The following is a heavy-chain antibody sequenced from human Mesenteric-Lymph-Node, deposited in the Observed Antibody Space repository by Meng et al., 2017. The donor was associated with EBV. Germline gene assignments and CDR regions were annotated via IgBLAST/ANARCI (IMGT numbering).Heavy chain of an antibody. CDR1: GYTFTDYG. D-gene: IGHD3-10*01. V-gene: IGHV1-18*01. Sequence: QFQLGQSGPDVTKLGFSVKVSCQVYGYTFTDYGFPWVRPAPGQGLEWMGWISPYNGHTNYPQKFQDRVTMTTDISTSTAYMELRSLRSDDTAVYYCARDGLRFFHSGTYAGGYWGQGTLVTVSS. J-gene: IGHJ4*02. CDR3: ARDGLRFFHSGTYAGGY. CDR2: ISPYNGHT.